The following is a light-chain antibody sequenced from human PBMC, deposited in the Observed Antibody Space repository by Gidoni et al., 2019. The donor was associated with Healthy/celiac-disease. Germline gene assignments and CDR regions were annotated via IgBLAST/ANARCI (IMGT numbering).Light chain of an antibody. J-gene: IGLJ3*02. CDR2: EVS. CDR1: SSDVGGYNY. CDR3: SSYTSSSSVV. Sequence: HSALTQPASLSVSPVQSITISCTGTSSDVGGYNYVSLYQQHPGKAPKLMIYEVSNRPSGVSNRFSGSKSGNTASLTISGLQAEEEADYYCSSYTSSSSVVFGGGTKLTVL. V-gene: IGLV2-14*01.